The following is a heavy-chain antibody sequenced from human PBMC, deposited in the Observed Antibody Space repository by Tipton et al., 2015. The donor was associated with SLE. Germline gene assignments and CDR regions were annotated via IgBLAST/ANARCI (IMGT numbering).Heavy chain of an antibody. CDR3: AGGSGYDPHDAFDI. CDR1: GGSISSYY. J-gene: IGHJ3*02. Sequence: TLSLTCAVSGGSISSYYWSWLRQPPAKGLEWFGYIYSSGGTNNNPSLKSRVTVSVDTSKNQFSLKLSSVTAADTAVYYCAGGSGYDPHDAFDIWGQGKMVTVSS. CDR2: IYSSGGT. V-gene: IGHV4-4*08. D-gene: IGHD5-12*01.